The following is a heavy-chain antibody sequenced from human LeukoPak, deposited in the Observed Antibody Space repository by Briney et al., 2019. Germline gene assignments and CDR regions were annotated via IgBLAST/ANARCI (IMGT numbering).Heavy chain of an antibody. D-gene: IGHD5-18*01. J-gene: IGHJ4*02. CDR3: ARGPTKDTSTYY. V-gene: IGHV4-59*01. CDR1: GGSISSYY. Sequence: SETLSLTCTVSGGSISSYYWSWIRQPPGKGLEWIGYIYYSGSTNYNPSLKSRVTISVDTSKNQFSLKLSSVTAADTAVYYCARGPTKDTSTYYWGQGTLVAVSS. CDR2: IYYSGST.